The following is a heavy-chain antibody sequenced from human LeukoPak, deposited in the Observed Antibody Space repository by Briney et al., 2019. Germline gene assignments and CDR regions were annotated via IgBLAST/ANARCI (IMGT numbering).Heavy chain of an antibody. V-gene: IGHV3-23*01. CDR1: GFTFSSYA. CDR2: ISGSGGTT. Sequence: GGSLRLSCAASGFTFSSYAMSWVRQAPGKGLEWVSAISGSGGTTYHADSVKGRFTISRDNSKNTLYLQMNSLRGEDTAVYYCAKSSLRDRYTSSWYYFDYWGQGTLVTVSS. CDR3: AKSSLRDRYTSSWYYFDY. J-gene: IGHJ4*02. D-gene: IGHD6-13*01.